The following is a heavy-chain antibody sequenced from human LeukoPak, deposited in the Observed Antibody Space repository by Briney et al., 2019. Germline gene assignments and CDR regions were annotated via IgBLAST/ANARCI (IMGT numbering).Heavy chain of an antibody. D-gene: IGHD1-26*01. J-gene: IGHJ4*02. CDR1: GFTFSDYS. Sequence: GGSPRLSCSASGFTFSDYSMHWFRQAPGKGLKYVSAIRSNGGGTNYADSVKGRFTISRDNSKNTLYLQMSSLRVEDTAVYYCVRLGGNDSDYWGQGTLVTVSS. V-gene: IGHV3-64D*06. CDR3: VRLGGNDSDY. CDR2: IRSNGGGT.